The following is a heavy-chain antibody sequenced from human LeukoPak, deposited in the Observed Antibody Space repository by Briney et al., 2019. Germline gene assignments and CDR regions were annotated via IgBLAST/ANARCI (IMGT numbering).Heavy chain of an antibody. D-gene: IGHD3-16*01. J-gene: IGHJ6*03. CDR2: ILDSGYST. CDR1: EFTFSSYA. V-gene: IGHV3-23*01. CDR3: AKLGGHPLHNYYVGV. Sequence: HSGGSLRLSCAASEFTFSSYAMSWVRQAPGKGLEWVSGILDSGYSTYYANSVKGRFTISRDNSNNTLYLQMNSLRAEDTAVYYCAKLGGHPLHNYYVGVWGKGTTVAVSS.